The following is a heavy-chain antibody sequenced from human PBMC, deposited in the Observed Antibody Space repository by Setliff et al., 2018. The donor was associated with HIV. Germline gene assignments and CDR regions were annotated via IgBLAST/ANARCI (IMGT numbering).Heavy chain of an antibody. CDR1: GYSISSSYW. J-gene: IGHJ2*01. CDR3: ARSPLWFGKADWYVDL. Sequence: SETLSLTCAASGYSISSSYWWGWIRQPPGKGLEWIGYIYNNRGTYYNPSLKSRVTMSVDTSNNQFSLKLRSVTAVDTAVYYCARSPLWFGKADWYVDLWGRGTLVTVSS. CDR2: IYNNRGT. V-gene: IGHV4-28*01. D-gene: IGHD3-10*01.